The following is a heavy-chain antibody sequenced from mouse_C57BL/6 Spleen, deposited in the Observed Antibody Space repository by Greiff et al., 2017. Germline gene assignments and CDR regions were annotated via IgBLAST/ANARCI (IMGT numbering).Heavy chain of an antibody. V-gene: IGHV1-64*01. CDR3: ARDPFITTVVATDWFAY. CDR1: GYTFTSYW. J-gene: IGHJ3*01. Sequence: QVQLQQPGAELVKPGASVKLSCKASGYTFTSYWMHWVKQRPGQGLEWIGMIHPNSGSTNYNEKFKSKATLTVDKSSSTAYMQLSSLTSEDSAVYYCARDPFITTVVATDWFAYWGQGTLVTVSA. D-gene: IGHD1-1*01. CDR2: IHPNSGST.